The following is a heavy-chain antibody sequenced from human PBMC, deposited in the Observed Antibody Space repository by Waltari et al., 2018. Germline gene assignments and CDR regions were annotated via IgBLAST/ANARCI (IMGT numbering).Heavy chain of an antibody. Sequence: QVQLQESGPGLVKPSQTLSLTCTVSGGSISSGSYYWSWIRQPAGKGLEWIGYIYTSGSTNYNPSLKSRVTISVDTSKNQFSLKLSSVTAADTAVYYCARGYDFWSGSILSGMDVWGQGTTVTVSS. V-gene: IGHV4-61*09. CDR2: IYTSGST. J-gene: IGHJ6*02. CDR1: GGSISSGSYY. D-gene: IGHD3-3*01. CDR3: ARGYDFWSGSILSGMDV.